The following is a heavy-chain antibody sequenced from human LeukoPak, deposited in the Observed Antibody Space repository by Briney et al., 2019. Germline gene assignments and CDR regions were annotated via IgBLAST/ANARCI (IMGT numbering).Heavy chain of an antibody. CDR3: ARGPLNYYDSSGYSSYWYFDL. Sequence: GASVKVSCKASGYTFTSYVISWVRQAPGQGLEWMGWISAYNGNTNYAQKLQGRVTMTTDTSTSAAYMELRSLRSDDTAVYYCARGPLNYYDSSGYSSYWYFDLWGRGTLVTVSS. J-gene: IGHJ2*01. V-gene: IGHV1-18*01. D-gene: IGHD3-22*01. CDR2: ISAYNGNT. CDR1: GYTFTSYV.